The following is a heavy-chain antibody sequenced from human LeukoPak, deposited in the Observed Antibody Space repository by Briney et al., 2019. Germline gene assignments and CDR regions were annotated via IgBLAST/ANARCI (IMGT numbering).Heavy chain of an antibody. CDR3: ARRRYCSSTSCYVRYFDY. V-gene: IGHV4-34*01. Sequence: SETLSLTCAVYGGSFSGYYWSWIRQPPGKGLEWIREINHSGSTNYNPSLKSRVTISVDTSKNQFSLKLSSVTAADTAVYYCARRRYCSSTSCYVRYFDYWGQGTLVTVSS. J-gene: IGHJ4*02. CDR2: INHSGST. D-gene: IGHD2-2*01. CDR1: GGSFSGYY.